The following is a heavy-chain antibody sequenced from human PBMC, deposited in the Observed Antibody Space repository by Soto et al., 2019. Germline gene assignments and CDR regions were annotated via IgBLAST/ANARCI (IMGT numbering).Heavy chain of an antibody. CDR1: GFTFSSYA. CDR2: ISYDGSNK. Sequence: QVQLVESGGGVVQPGRSLRLSCAASGFTFSSYAMHWVRQAPGKGLEWVAVISYDGSNKYYADSVKGRFTISRDNSKNTLYLQMNSLRAEDTAVYYCAAHPRDSHDYWGQGTLVTVSS. D-gene: IGHD2-15*01. J-gene: IGHJ4*02. CDR3: AAHPRDSHDY. V-gene: IGHV3-30-3*01.